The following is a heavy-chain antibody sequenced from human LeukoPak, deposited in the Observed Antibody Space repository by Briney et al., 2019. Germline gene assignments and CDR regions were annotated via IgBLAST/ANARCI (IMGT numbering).Heavy chain of an antibody. D-gene: IGHD2-8*01. CDR3: AKDTRYGTMAIDY. V-gene: IGHV3-48*01. CDR2: LSSSSSVI. CDR1: GFTFSPYA. Sequence: GGSLRLSCAASGFTFSPYAMDWVRQAPGKGLEWVSYLSSSSSVIYHADSVKGRFTISRDNAKNSLYLQMNSLRTEDTAVYYCAKDTRYGTMAIDYWGQGTLATVSS. J-gene: IGHJ4*02.